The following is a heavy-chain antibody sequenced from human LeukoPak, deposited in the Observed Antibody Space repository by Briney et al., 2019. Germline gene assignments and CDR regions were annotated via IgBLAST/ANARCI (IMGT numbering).Heavy chain of an antibody. CDR2: ICRGGST. Sequence: SQTLSPTCAVSGGSTSSGGYSWSWIRQPPWKGLEWIGYICRGGSTYYDPSLKSRVTISVDNSKNPFSLKLSSVTAADTAVYYCARYVSGSPGAFDIWGQGTMVTVAS. CDR1: GGSTSSGGYS. V-gene: IGHV4-30-2*01. J-gene: IGHJ3*02. CDR3: ARYVSGSPGAFDI. D-gene: IGHD3-10*01.